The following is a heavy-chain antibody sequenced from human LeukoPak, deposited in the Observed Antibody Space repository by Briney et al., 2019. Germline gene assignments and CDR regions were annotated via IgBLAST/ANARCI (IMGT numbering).Heavy chain of an antibody. Sequence: TSETLSLTCAVYGGSFSGYYWSWIRQPPGKGLEWIGEINHSGSTNYNPSLKSRVTISIDTSKKQFSLKLSSVTAADTAVFYCARHVSGYYDAFDIWDQGTMVTVSS. J-gene: IGHJ3*02. D-gene: IGHD3-9*01. CDR3: ARHVSGYYDAFDI. CDR2: INHSGST. CDR1: GGSFSGYY. V-gene: IGHV4-34*01.